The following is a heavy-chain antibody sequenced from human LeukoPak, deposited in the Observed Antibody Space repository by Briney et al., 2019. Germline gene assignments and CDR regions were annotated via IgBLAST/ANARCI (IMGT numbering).Heavy chain of an antibody. J-gene: IGHJ4*02. CDR2: IFYTGST. CDR3: ARQGDGHKNCFDK. CDR1: RGSVSTSSYY. V-gene: IGHV4-39*01. D-gene: IGHD5-24*01. Sequence: PSETLSLTCTASRGSVSTSSYYWGWIRQPPGKGLEWLGSIFYTGSTYYNPSLKSRVTLSVDMSKNQFSLNLTSVTAADTAVYYCARQGDGHKNCFDKWGQGTLVTVSS.